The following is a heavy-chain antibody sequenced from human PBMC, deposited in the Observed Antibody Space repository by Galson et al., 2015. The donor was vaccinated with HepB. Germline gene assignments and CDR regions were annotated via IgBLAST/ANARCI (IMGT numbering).Heavy chain of an antibody. Sequence: LKISCKGSGYSFTSYWIGWVRQMPGKGLEWMGIIYPGDSVTRYSPSFQGQVTISADRSISTAYLQWSSLKASDTAMYYCARHSVWDHETRSSGHQVSWYYMDVWGKGTTVTVSS. CDR1: GYSFTSYW. D-gene: IGHD3-22*01. V-gene: IGHV5-51*01. CDR2: IYPGDSVT. CDR3: ARHSVWDHETRSSGHQVSWYYMDV. J-gene: IGHJ6*03.